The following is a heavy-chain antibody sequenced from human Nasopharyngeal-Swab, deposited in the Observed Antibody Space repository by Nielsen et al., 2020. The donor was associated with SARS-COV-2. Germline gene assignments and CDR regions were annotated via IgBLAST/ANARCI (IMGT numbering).Heavy chain of an antibody. CDR2: IGDKAHNYAT. V-gene: IGHV3-73*01. Sequence: GESLKISCATSGFIFSASAMHWVRQASGKGLEWLGRIGDKAHNYATTYGESVRGRFTISREDSKNTVFLQMDSLKTEDTALYYCTTDFYFDYWGQGTLVTVSS. CDR1: GFIFSASA. CDR3: TTDFYFDY. J-gene: IGHJ4*02.